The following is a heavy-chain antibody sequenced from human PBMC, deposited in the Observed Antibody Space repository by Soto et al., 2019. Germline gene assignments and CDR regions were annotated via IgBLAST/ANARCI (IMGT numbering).Heavy chain of an antibody. D-gene: IGHD3-16*01. V-gene: IGHV4-31*03. CDR2: IYYSGST. J-gene: IGHJ3*02. CDR1: GGSISSGGYY. Sequence: SETLSLTCTVSGGSISSGGYYWSWIRQHPGKGLEWIGYIYYSGSTYYNPSLKSRVTISVDTSKNQFSLKLSSVTAADTAVYYCARDLYDYIWGSSGAFDIWGQGTMVTVS. CDR3: ARDLYDYIWGSSGAFDI.